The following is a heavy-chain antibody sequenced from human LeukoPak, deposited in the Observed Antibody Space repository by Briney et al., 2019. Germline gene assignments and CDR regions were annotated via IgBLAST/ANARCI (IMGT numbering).Heavy chain of an antibody. CDR1: GGTFSSYA. CDR3: ASRGGDSYGSSFLLSY. CDR2: IIPIFGTA. J-gene: IGHJ4*02. D-gene: IGHD5-18*01. Sequence: ASVKVSCKASGGTFSSYAISWVRQAPGQGLEWMGGIIPIFGTANYAQKFQGRVTITADESTSTAYMELSSLRSEDTAVYYCASRGGDSYGSSFLLSYWGQGTLVTVSS. V-gene: IGHV1-69*13.